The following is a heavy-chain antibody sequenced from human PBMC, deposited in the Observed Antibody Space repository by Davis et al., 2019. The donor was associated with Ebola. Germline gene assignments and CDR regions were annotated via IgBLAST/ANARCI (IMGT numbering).Heavy chain of an antibody. CDR2: FDAYGAT. CDR1: GGSIRSDA. V-gene: IGHV4-4*08. J-gene: IGHJ5*02. CDR3: ARAHYYDSRADWFDP. D-gene: IGHD3-22*01. Sequence: PSETLSLTCTVSGGSIRSDAWNWIRQAPGRGLEWIAYFDAYGATYNNPSLKSRITISIDTSKNHFSLNLTSVNADDTAVYYCARAHYYDSRADWFDPWGQGTLVTVSS.